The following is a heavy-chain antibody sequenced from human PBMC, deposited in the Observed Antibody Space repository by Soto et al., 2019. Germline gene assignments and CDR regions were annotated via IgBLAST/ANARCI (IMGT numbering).Heavy chain of an antibody. Sequence: QVQLVQSGTEVKKPGSSAKVSCKASGGTFSNYVISWVRQAPGQGLEWMGGIIPLFGTTDYAKKFQGRIAITADESTTTVYMDFSSLRFEDTAVYLCEIDVGSGELSVVWGHGTTVIVSS. CDR2: IIPLFGTT. J-gene: IGHJ6*02. CDR3: EIDVGSGELSVV. D-gene: IGHD3-10*01. CDR1: GGTFSNYV. V-gene: IGHV1-69*01.